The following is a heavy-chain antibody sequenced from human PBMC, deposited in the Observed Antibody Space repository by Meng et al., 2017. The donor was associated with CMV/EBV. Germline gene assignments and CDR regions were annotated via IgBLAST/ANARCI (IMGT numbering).Heavy chain of an antibody. CDR1: GYRFSDHY. J-gene: IGHJ4*02. CDR2: IYPNSGGT. V-gene: IGHV1-2*02. CDR3: VRDHNWGPDY. Sequence: QVQLVQPGAEVKRPGASVNVSCQTSGYRFSDHYMHWVRQAPGQGLEWMGWIYPNSGGTHYAQKFQDRVTMTRDTSISTVYMELSRLTSDDTAVYYCVRDHNWGPDYWGQGTLVTVSS. D-gene: IGHD1-1*01.